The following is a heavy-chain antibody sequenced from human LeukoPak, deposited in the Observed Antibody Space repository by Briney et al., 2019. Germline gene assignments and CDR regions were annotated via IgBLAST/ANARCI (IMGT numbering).Heavy chain of an antibody. CDR1: GGSFSGYY. J-gene: IGHJ3*02. D-gene: IGHD5/OR15-5a*01. CDR3: ASVYDSDAFDI. Sequence: PSEILSLTCAVYGGSFSGYYWSWIRQPPGKGLEWIGEINHSGSTNYNPSLKSRVTISVDTSKNQFSLKLSSVTAADTAVYYCASVYDSDAFDIWGQGTMVTVSS. CDR2: INHSGST. V-gene: IGHV4-34*01.